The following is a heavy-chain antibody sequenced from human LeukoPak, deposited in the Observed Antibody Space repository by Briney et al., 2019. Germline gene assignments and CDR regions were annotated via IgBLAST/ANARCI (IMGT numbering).Heavy chain of an antibody. CDR1: GYSFTSYW. CDR3: ATHSGDCSSTSCPFDY. CDR2: IYPGDSDT. Sequence: PGESLKISCKGSGYSFTSYWIGWVRQMPGKGLEWMGIIYPGDSDTRYSPSFQGQVTISADKSISTAYLQWSSLKASDTAMYYCATHSGDCSSTSCPFDYWGQGTLVRVSS. V-gene: IGHV5-51*01. D-gene: IGHD2-2*01. J-gene: IGHJ4*02.